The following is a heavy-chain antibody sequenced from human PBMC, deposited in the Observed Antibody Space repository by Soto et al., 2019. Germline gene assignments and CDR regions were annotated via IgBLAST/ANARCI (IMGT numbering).Heavy chain of an antibody. CDR2: IDQDGSEK. Sequence: EVQLVESGGGLVQPGGSLRLSCAASGFTFSNYWMNWVRQAPGKGLEWVANIDQDGSEKNYVDSVKGRFTISRDNGKNSRFLQMNSLRAEDTAVYYCARDRAMDDLWGQGTLVTVAS. J-gene: IGHJ4*02. CDR3: ARDRAMDDL. CDR1: GFTFSNYW. V-gene: IGHV3-7*05.